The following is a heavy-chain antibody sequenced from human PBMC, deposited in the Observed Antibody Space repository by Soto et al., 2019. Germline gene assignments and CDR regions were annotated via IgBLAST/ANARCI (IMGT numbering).Heavy chain of an antibody. CDR1: GGTFSNHA. V-gene: IGHV1-69*12. CDR3: AREVAADGTFREDVFDI. CDR2: LIPIFTTT. D-gene: IGHD6-13*01. J-gene: IGHJ3*02. Sequence: QVHLVQSGAEVKKPGSSVKVSCKASGGTFSNHAINWVRQAPGQGLEWMGRLIPIFTTTNYAQKFQGRVTITDDESTITAYMKLSSLKHDDTAVYYCAREVAADGTFREDVFDIWGQGTLVTVSS.